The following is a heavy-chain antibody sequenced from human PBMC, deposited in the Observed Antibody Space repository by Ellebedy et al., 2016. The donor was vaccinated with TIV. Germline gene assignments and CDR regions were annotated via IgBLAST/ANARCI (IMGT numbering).Heavy chain of an antibody. D-gene: IGHD2-2*01. V-gene: IGHV3-21*01. Sequence: GESLKISXAASGFTFSSYSMNWVRQAPGKGLEWVSSISSSSSYIYYADSVKGRFTISRDNAKNSLYLQMNSLRAEDTAVYYCARGIVVVPAARAYYYYGMDVWGQGTTVTVSS. CDR2: ISSSSSYI. CDR1: GFTFSSYS. J-gene: IGHJ6*02. CDR3: ARGIVVVPAARAYYYYGMDV.